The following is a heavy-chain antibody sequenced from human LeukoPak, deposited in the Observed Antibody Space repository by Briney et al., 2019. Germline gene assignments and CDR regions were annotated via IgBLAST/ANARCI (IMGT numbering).Heavy chain of an antibody. Sequence: SVKVSCKASGGTFSSYAISWVRQAPGQGLEWMGGIIPIFGTANYAQKFQGRVTITTDESTSTAYLELSSLRSEDKAVYYCARDGQQEAVAGTNWFDPWGQGTLVTVSS. CDR2: IIPIFGTA. V-gene: IGHV1-69*05. CDR3: ARDGQQEAVAGTNWFDP. J-gene: IGHJ5*02. D-gene: IGHD6-19*01. CDR1: GGTFSSYA.